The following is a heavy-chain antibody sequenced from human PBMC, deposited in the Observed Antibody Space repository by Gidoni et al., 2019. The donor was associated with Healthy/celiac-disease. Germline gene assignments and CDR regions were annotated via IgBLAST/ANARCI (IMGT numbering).Heavy chain of an antibody. D-gene: IGHD2-2*01. J-gene: IGHJ4*02. CDR1: GGSISSYY. CDR2: IYYSGST. V-gene: IGHV4-59*08. Sequence: QVQLQESGPGLVKPSETLSLTCTVSGGSISSYYWSWIRQPPGKGLEWIGYIYYSGSTNYNPSLKSRVTISVDTSKNQFSLKLSSVTAADTAVYYCARYVVPAATPLGQTFDYWGQGTLVTVSS. CDR3: ARYVVPAATPLGQTFDY.